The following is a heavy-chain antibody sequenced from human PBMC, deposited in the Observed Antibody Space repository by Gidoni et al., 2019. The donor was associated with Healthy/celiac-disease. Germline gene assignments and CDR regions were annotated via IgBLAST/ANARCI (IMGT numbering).Heavy chain of an antibody. CDR1: GFTFSSYA. CDR2: ISYDGSNK. V-gene: IGHV3-30-3*01. J-gene: IGHJ4*02. CDR3: VGTLRYCSSTSCQYSDY. D-gene: IGHD2-2*01. Sequence: QVQLVESGGGVVQPGRSLRLSCAASGFTFSSYAMHWVRQAPGKGLEWVAVISYDGSNKYYADSVKGRFTISRDNSKNTLYLQMNSLRAEDTAVYYCVGTLRYCSSTSCQYSDYWGQGTLVTVSS.